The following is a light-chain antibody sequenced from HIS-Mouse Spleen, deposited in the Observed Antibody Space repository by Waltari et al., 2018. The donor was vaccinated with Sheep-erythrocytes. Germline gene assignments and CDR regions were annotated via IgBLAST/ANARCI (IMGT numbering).Light chain of an antibody. J-gene: IGLJ3*02. CDR1: SSDVGSYNL. V-gene: IGLV2-14*02. CDR2: EGS. CDR3: SSYTSSSTLV. Sequence: QSALTQPASVSGSPGQSITISCTGTSSDVGSYNLVSWYPQHPGKAPKPMIYEGSKRPSGVSNRFSGSKSGNTASLTISGLQAEDEADYYCSSYTSSSTLVFGGGTKLTVL.